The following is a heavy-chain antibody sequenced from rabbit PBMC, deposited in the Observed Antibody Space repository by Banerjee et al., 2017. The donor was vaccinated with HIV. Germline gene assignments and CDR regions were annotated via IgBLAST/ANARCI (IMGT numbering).Heavy chain of an antibody. D-gene: IGHD1-1*01. J-gene: IGHJ4*01. Sequence: VESGGGLVKPGASLTLICTASGFSYSSGYDMSWVRQAPGKGLEWIGFIYTGNGKNYYASWAKGRFTISKTSSTTVTLQVTSLTAADTATYFCTRDDGSGHYIDGYFNLWGPGTLVTVS. CDR1: GFSYSSGYD. CDR2: IYTGNGKN. V-gene: IGHV1S40*01. CDR3: TRDDGSGHYIDGYFNL.